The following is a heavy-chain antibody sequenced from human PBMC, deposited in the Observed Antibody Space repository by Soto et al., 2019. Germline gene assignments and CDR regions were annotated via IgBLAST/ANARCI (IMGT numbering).Heavy chain of an antibody. CDR3: ASTYSTSWNWFDT. Sequence: QVTVKKSGPVLVKPTETLTLTCAVSGFSLSNAGLGVSWIRQPPGKALEWLAHIFSNDEKSYSTSLKSRLTISEDTSKSQVVLIMTNMDPVDTATYYCASTYSTSWNWFDTWGQGTLVTVSS. V-gene: IGHV2-26*04. CDR1: GFSLSNAGLG. CDR2: IFSNDEK. J-gene: IGHJ5*02. D-gene: IGHD6-13*01.